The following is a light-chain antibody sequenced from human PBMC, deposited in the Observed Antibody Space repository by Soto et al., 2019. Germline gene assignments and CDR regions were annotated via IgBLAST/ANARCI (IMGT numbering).Light chain of an antibody. CDR3: QQYGSSGT. V-gene: IGKV3-15*01. CDR1: QSVGSN. CDR2: AAS. J-gene: IGKJ1*01. Sequence: EVVMTQSPATLSVSPGETATLSCRASQSVGSNLAWYQQKPGQAPRLLIYAASTRATGIPARFSGSGSGTDFTLTISRLEPEDFAVYYCQQYGSSGTFGQGTKVDIK.